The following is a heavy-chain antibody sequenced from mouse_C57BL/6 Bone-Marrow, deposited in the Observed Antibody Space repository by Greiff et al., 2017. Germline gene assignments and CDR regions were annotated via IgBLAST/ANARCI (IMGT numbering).Heavy chain of an antibody. Sequence: VQLKESGPELVKPGASVKIPCKASGYTFTDYNMDWVKQSHGKSLEWIGDINPNNGGTIYNQKFKGKATLTVDKSSRTAYMELRSLTSEYTAVYYCARYRNSLYAMDYWGQGTSVTVSS. CDR3: ARYRNSLYAMDY. V-gene: IGHV1-18*01. CDR2: INPNNGGT. D-gene: IGHD2-5*01. CDR1: GYTFTDYN. J-gene: IGHJ4*01.